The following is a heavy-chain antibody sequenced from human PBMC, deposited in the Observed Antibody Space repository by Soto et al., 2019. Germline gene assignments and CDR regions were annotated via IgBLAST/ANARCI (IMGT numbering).Heavy chain of an antibody. D-gene: IGHD3-16*01. J-gene: IGHJ4*02. CDR3: ASLGYVWGSSTEDY. V-gene: IGHV1-18*01. Sequence: GASVKVSFKASGYTFTSYGISWVRQAPGQGLEWMGWISAYNGNTNYAQKLQGRVTMTTDTSTSTAYMELRSLRSDDTAVYYCASLGYVWGSSTEDYWGQGTLVTVSS. CDR2: ISAYNGNT. CDR1: GYTFTSYG.